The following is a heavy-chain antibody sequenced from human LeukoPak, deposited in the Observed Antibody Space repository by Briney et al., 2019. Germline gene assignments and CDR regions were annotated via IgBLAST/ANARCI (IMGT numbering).Heavy chain of an antibody. CDR3: AKVLTSSWGYFDS. D-gene: IGHD6-13*01. V-gene: IGHV3-30*02. CDR1: GFTFGSYG. J-gene: IGHJ4*02. CDR2: IRNDGTKK. Sequence: GGSLRLSCAASGFTFGSYGMHWVRQAPGKGLEWVAFIRNDGTKKYYADSVKGRFTISRDNSKNTLYLEMNSLRAEDTAVYNCAKVLTSSWGYFDSWGQGTLVTVSS.